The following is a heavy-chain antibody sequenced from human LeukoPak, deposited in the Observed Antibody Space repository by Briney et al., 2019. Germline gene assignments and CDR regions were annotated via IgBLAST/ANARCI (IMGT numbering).Heavy chain of an antibody. D-gene: IGHD6-13*01. CDR1: GYTFTGYY. CDR2: INPNSGGT. Sequence: ASVKVSCKASGYTFTGYYMHWVRQAPGQGLEWMGWINPNSGGTNYAQKFQGRVTMTRDTSISTAYMELSRLRSDDTAVYYCARRKGSGTGPRGYYYYMDVWGKGTTVAVSS. J-gene: IGHJ6*03. CDR3: ARRKGSGTGPRGYYYYMDV. V-gene: IGHV1-2*02.